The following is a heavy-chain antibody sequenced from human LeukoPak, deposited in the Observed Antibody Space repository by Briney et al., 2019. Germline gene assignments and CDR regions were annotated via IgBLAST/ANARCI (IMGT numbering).Heavy chain of an antibody. CDR3: ALPGIAAAGIWLYFDY. Sequence: ASVKVSCKASGGTFSSYAISWVRQAPGQGLEWMGGIIPIFGTANYAQKLQGRVTMTTDTSTSTAYMELRSLRSDDTAVYYCALPGIAAAGIWLYFDYWGQGTLVTVSS. J-gene: IGHJ4*02. CDR2: IIPIFGTA. CDR1: GGTFSSYA. V-gene: IGHV1-69*05. D-gene: IGHD6-13*01.